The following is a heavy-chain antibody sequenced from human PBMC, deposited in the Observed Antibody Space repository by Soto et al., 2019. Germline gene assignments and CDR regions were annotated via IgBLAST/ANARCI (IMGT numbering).Heavy chain of an antibody. D-gene: IGHD2-2*01. CDR3: ARGYCSSTSCYSGWGDI. CDR1: GFTFYNYA. Sequence: QVQLVESGGGVVQPGTSLRLSCAASGFTFYNYALHWVRRAPGKGLEWVAVISYDGSIKYYADSVKGRFTISRDNSKNTLYLQMNSLRAEDTAVYYCARGYCSSTSCYSGWGDIWGQGTMVTVFS. V-gene: IGHV3-30-3*01. CDR2: ISYDGSIK. J-gene: IGHJ3*02.